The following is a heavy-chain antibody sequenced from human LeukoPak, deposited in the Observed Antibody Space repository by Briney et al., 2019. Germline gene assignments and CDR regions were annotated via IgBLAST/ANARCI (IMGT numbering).Heavy chain of an antibody. CDR3: AKGGSGSYVSYYFDY. CDR2: ISWNSGSI. CDR1: GFTFDDYA. J-gene: IGHJ4*02. Sequence: GGSLRLSCAASGFTFDDYAMHWVRHAPGKGLEWVSGISWNSGSIGYADSVKGRFTISRDNAKNSLYLQMNSLRAEDTALYYCAKGGSGSYVSYYFDYWGQGTLVTVSS. V-gene: IGHV3-9*01. D-gene: IGHD3-10*01.